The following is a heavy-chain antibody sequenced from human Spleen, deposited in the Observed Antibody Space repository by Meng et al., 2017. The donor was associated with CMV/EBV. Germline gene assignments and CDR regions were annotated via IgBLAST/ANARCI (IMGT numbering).Heavy chain of an antibody. CDR2: IYYSGST. Sequence: SETLSLTCTGSGGSINSGDYYWSWIRQPPGKGLEWIGYIYYSGSTYYNPSLQSRVTISVDTSKNQFSLKLSSVTAADTAVYYCARISPVKYGSGTYYFDYWGQGTLVTVSS. CDR3: ARISPVKYGSGTYYFDY. V-gene: IGHV4-30-4*08. CDR1: GGSINSGDYY. J-gene: IGHJ4*02. D-gene: IGHD3-10*01.